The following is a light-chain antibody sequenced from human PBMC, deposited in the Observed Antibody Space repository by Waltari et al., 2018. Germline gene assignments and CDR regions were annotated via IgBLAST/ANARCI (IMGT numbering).Light chain of an antibody. V-gene: IGLV3-1*01. J-gene: IGLJ2*01. CDR3: QAWDTSTGVV. CDR2: QDI. Sequence: YEMTQPPSVSVSPGQTASITCSGDNLQYKYVYWYQHKPGKSPLLILYQDIERPSGIPERFSGSNSGNTATLTISETQAMDEADYYCQAWDTSTGVVFGGGTKLTVL. CDR1: NLQYKY.